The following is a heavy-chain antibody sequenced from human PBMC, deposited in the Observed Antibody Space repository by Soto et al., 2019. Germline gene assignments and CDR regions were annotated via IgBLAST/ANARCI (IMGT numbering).Heavy chain of an antibody. V-gene: IGHV1-2*02. J-gene: IGHJ6*02. CDR1: GYTFTGYY. CDR2: INPNSGGT. CDR3: ARGAAFSIFGVVILDYGMDV. D-gene: IGHD3-3*01. Sequence: ASVKVSCKASGYTFTGYYMHWVRQAPGQGLEWMGWINPNSGGTNYAQKFQGRVTMTRDTSISTAYMELSRLRSDDTAVYYCARGAAFSIFGVVILDYGMDVWGQGTTVTVSS.